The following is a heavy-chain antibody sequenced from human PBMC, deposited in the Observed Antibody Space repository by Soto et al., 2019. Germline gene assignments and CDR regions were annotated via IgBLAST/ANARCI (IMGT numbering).Heavy chain of an antibody. CDR3: ARVQSGYHLAY. CDR1: GYTFTSYC. V-gene: IGHV1-18*01. CDR2: ISANNGNT. Sequence: QVQLVQSGAEVKKPGASVKVSCKASGYTFTSYCINWVRRAPGRGLEWMGRISANNGNTNYAQKLQGKVTMTTYTSTSKAKMDLRGLRADDTAVYYCARVQSGYHLAYWGQETLVTVSS. J-gene: IGHJ4*02. D-gene: IGHD5-12*01.